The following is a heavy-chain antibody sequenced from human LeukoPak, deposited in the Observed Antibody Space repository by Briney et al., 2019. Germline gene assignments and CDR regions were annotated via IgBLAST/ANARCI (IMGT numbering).Heavy chain of an antibody. V-gene: IGHV4-34*01. CDR3: ARVDPGEGLVTFDY. Sequence: SETLSLTCAVYGGSFSGYCWSWIRQPPGKGLEWIGEINHSGSTNYNPSLKSRVTISVDTSKNQFSLKLSSVTAADTAVYYCARVDPGEGLVTFDYWGQGTLVTVSS. J-gene: IGHJ4*02. CDR1: GGSFSGYC. CDR2: INHSGST. D-gene: IGHD3/OR15-3a*01.